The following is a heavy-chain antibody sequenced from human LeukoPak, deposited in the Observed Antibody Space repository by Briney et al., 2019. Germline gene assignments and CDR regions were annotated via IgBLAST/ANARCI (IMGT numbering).Heavy chain of an antibody. J-gene: IGHJ4*02. V-gene: IGHV1-69*04. Sequence: ASVKVSCKASGGTFSSYAISWVRQAPGQGLEWMGRIIPILGIANYAQKFQGRVTITADKSTSTAYMELSSLRSEDTAVYYCARGPHYYDSSGSPDYWGQGTLVTVSS. D-gene: IGHD3-22*01. CDR3: ARGPHYYDSSGSPDY. CDR1: GGTFSSYA. CDR2: IIPILGIA.